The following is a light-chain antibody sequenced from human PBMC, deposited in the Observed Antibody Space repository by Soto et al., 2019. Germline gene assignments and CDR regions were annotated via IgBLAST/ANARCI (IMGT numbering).Light chain of an antibody. V-gene: IGKV1-5*03. J-gene: IGKJ1*01. CDR1: QSIDSW. CDR2: KAS. CDR3: QPSNSYSRT. Sequence: IQMTLSPSTLSASVGDRVTIPCRASQSIDSWLAWYQHKPGKAPKLLIFKASTLETGVPSRFSGSGSETEFTLTISSLQPDDSATYYCQPSNSYSRTFGQVTNVDI.